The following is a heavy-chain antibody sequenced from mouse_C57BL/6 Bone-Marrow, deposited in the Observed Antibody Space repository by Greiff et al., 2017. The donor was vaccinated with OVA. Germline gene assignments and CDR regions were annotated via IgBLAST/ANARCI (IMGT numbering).Heavy chain of an antibody. J-gene: IGHJ1*03. CDR1: GYTFTSYW. Sequence: QVQLQQPGTELVKPGASVKLSCKASGYTFTSYWMHWVKQRPGPGLEWIGNINPSNGGPNYNEKFKSKATLTVDKSSSTAYMQLSSLTSEDSAVYYCARVKGWYFDVWGTGTTVTVSS. CDR2: INPSNGGP. V-gene: IGHV1-53*01. CDR3: ARVKGWYFDV.